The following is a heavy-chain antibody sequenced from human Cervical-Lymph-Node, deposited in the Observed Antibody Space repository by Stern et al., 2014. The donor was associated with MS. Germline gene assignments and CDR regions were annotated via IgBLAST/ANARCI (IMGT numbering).Heavy chain of an antibody. J-gene: IGHJ4*02. Sequence: VQLVQSGGGLVQPGGSLKLSCAASGFTFSGSDMHWVRQASGKGLEWVGHIRAKGSSYAAAYGASVTGRFTISRDDSKNTTYLQMDSLKTEDTAVYYCIRPGYGYGQTGDNGGQGTLVTGSS. V-gene: IGHV3-73*01. CDR2: IRAKGSSYAA. CDR3: IRPGYGYGQTGDN. CDR1: GFTFSGSD. D-gene: IGHD5-18*01.